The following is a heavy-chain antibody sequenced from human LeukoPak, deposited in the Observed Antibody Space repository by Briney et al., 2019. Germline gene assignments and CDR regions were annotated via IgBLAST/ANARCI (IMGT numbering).Heavy chain of an antibody. V-gene: IGHV3-23*01. Sequence: GGSLRLSCAASGFTFSSYAMSWVRQAPGKGLEWVSAISGSGGSTYYADSVKGRFTISRDNSKNTLYPQMNSLRAEDTAVYYCSATVTTMGNVDYWGQGTLVTVSS. CDR1: GFTFSSYA. D-gene: IGHD4-11*01. CDR3: SATVTTMGNVDY. CDR2: ISGSGGST. J-gene: IGHJ4*02.